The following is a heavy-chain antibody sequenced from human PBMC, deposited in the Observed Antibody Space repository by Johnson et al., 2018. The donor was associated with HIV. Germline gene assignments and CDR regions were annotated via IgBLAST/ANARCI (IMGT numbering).Heavy chain of an antibody. J-gene: IGHJ3*02. CDR3: AKDLFTEREDDAFDI. V-gene: IGHV3-11*04. Sequence: QMQLVVSGGGLVKPGGSLRLSCAASGFTFSDYYMSWIRQAPGKGLEWISYISTSGSTIYYADSVKGRFTISRDNAKNSLYLQMNSLRAEDTAVYYCAKDLFTEREDDAFDIWGQGTMVTVSS. CDR2: ISTSGSTI. CDR1: GFTFSDYY. D-gene: IGHD1-26*01.